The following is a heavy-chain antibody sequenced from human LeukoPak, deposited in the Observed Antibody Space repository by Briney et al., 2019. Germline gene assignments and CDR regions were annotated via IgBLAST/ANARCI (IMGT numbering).Heavy chain of an antibody. Sequence: GASVKVSCKASGYTFNNYAMNWVRQAPGQGLEWMGWINTNTGNPTFAQGFTGRFVFSLDTSVSMAYLQISSLKAEDTAVYYCARAPGRYFDFWSDFSTDAFDIWGQGTMVTVSS. CDR3: ARAPGRYFDFWSDFSTDAFDI. J-gene: IGHJ3*02. CDR1: GYTFNNYA. CDR2: INTNTGNP. V-gene: IGHV7-4-1*04. D-gene: IGHD3-3*01.